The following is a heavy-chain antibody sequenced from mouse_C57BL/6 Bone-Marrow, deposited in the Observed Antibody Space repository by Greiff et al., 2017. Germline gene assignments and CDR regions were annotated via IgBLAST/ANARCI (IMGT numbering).Heavy chain of an antibody. CDR3: ASLITTVVAPYAMDY. J-gene: IGHJ4*01. CDR1: GYTFTSYW. CDR2: INPSSGYT. D-gene: IGHD1-1*01. Sequence: QVQLQQSGAELAKPGASVKLSCKASGYTFTSYWMHWVKQRPGQGLEWIGYINPSSGYTKYNQKFKDKATLTADKSSSTTYMQLSSLTYEDSAVYYCASLITTVVAPYAMDYWGQGTSVTVSS. V-gene: IGHV1-7*01.